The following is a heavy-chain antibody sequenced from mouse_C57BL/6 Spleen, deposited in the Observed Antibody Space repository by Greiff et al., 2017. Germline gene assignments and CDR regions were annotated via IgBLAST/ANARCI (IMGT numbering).Heavy chain of an antibody. D-gene: IGHD3-1*01. CDR1: GYTFNDYE. CDR2: IDPETGGT. Sequence: QVQLQQSGAELVRPGASVTLSCKASGYTFNDYEMHWVKQTPVHGLEWIGAIDPETGGTGYNQKFKGKAILTADKSSSTAYMELRSLTSEDSAVYYCTRQLFAYWGQGTLVTVSA. J-gene: IGHJ3*01. V-gene: IGHV1-15*01. CDR3: TRQLFAY.